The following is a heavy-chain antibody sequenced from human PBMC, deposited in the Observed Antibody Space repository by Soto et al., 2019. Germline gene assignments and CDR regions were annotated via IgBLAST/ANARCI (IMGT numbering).Heavy chain of an antibody. J-gene: IGHJ6*02. D-gene: IGHD7-27*01. Sequence: GGSLRLSCAASGFTFSSYSMNWVRQAPGKGLEWVSYISSSSSTIYYADSVKGRFTISRDNAKNSLYLQMNSLRAEDTAVYDCARAPVSWSGDEGMDVWGQGTTVTVSS. CDR1: GFTFSSYS. CDR3: ARAPVSWSGDEGMDV. CDR2: ISSSSSTI. V-gene: IGHV3-48*04.